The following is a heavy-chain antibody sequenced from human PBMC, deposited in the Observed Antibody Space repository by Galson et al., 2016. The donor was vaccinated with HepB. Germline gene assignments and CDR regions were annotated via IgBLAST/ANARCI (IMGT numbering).Heavy chain of an antibody. V-gene: IGHV3-21*01. CDR3: AREFVVGANFDC. J-gene: IGHJ4*02. Sequence: SLRLSCAASGFTFSSYSMNWVRQAPGKGLEWVSSISSGSSYIYYADSVKGRFTISRDNTKNSLYLQMNSLRAGDTAVYYCAREFVVGANFDCWGQGTLVTVSS. D-gene: IGHD1-26*01. CDR1: GFTFSSYS. CDR2: ISSGSSYI.